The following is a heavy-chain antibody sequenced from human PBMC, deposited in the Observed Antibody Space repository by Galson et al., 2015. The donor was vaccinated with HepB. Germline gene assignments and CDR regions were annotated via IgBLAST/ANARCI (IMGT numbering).Heavy chain of an antibody. V-gene: IGHV4-39*02. CDR2: IYYSGST. J-gene: IGHJ4*02. Sequence: ETLSLTCTVSGGSISSSSYYWGWIRQPPGKGLEWIGSIYYSGSTYYNPSLKSRVTISVDTSKNQFSLKLSSVTAADTAVYYCARELAAAGTTIDYWGQGTLVTVSS. CDR1: GGSISSSSYY. D-gene: IGHD6-13*01. CDR3: ARELAAAGTTIDY.